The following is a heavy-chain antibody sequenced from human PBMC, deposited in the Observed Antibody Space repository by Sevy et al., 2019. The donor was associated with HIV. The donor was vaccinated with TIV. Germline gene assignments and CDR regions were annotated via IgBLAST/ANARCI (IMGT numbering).Heavy chain of an antibody. J-gene: IGHJ3*02. D-gene: IGHD3-22*01. V-gene: IGHV3-49*03. CDR1: GFTFGDYA. Sequence: GGSLRLSCTASGFTFGDYAMSWFRQAPGEGLEWVGFIRSKAYGGTTEYAASVKGRFTISRDDSKSIAYLQMNSLKTEDTAVYYCTLYYYDSSGYYTPLDAFDIWGQGTMVTVSS. CDR2: IRSKAYGGTT. CDR3: TLYYYDSSGYYTPLDAFDI.